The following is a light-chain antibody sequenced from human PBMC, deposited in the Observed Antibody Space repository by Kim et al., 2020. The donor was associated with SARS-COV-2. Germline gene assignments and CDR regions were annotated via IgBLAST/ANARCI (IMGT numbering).Light chain of an antibody. Sequence: DVVMTQSPLSLPVTLGQPASISCRSSQSLVYSDGNTYLNWFQQRPGQSPRRLIYKVSNRDSGVPDRFSGSGSGTDLTLKISRVEAEDVGVYYCMQGIHPITFGQGTRMEIK. CDR1: QSLVYSDGNTY. V-gene: IGKV2-30*01. CDR3: MQGIHPIT. CDR2: KVS. J-gene: IGKJ5*01.